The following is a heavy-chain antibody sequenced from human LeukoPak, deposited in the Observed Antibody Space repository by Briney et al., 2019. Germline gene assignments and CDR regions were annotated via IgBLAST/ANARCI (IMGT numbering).Heavy chain of an antibody. D-gene: IGHD6-13*01. CDR3: ASGQQLSTRNWFDP. J-gene: IGHJ5*02. Sequence: ASVKVSCKASGYTFTSYDINWVRQATGQGLEWMGWMSPNSGNTGYAQKFQGRVTMTRNTSISTAYMELSSLRSEDTAVYYCASGQQLSTRNWFDPWGQGTQVTVSS. CDR2: MSPNSGNT. V-gene: IGHV1-8*01. CDR1: GYTFTSYD.